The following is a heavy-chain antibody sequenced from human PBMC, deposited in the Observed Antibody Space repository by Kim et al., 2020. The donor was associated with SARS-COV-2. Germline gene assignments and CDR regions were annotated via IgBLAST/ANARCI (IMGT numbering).Heavy chain of an antibody. D-gene: IGHD3-3*01. J-gene: IGHJ4*02. CDR3: ARVGFWSGGPWDY. V-gene: IGHV3-30-3*01. CDR2: ISYDGSNK. CDR1: GFTFSSYA. Sequence: GGSLRLSCAASGFTFSSYAMHWVRQAPGKGLEWVAVISYDGSNKYYADSVKGRFTISRDNSKNTLYLQMNSLRAEDTAVYYCARVGFWSGGPWDYWGQGTLVTVSS.